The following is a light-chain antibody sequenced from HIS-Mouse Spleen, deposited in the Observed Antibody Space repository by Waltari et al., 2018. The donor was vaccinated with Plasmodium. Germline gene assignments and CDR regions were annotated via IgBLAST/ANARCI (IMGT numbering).Light chain of an antibody. CDR1: QSVSSSY. CDR2: GAS. J-gene: IGKJ1*01. CDR3: QQYGSSGT. V-gene: IGKV3-20*01. Sequence: EIVLTRSPATLSLSPGERATLPCRASQSVSSSYLAWYQQKPGQAPRLLIYGASSRATGIPDRFSGSGSGTDFTLTISRLEPEDFAVYYCQQYGSSGTFGQGTKVEIK.